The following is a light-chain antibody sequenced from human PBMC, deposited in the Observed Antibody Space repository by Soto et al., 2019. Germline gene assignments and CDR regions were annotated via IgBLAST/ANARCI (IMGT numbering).Light chain of an antibody. CDR2: KAS. V-gene: IGKV1-5*03. CDR1: QSISSS. Sequence: IELTQSPSTLSSSLGGGVTVACGGSQSISSSLAWYQQKPGKEPKLLIYKASSLASGAPSRLSGSGSGTEFPLTISSLPHPEFAPYYCQQYNSDSRSTFGQGTKVDIK. J-gene: IGKJ1*01. CDR3: QQYNSDSRST.